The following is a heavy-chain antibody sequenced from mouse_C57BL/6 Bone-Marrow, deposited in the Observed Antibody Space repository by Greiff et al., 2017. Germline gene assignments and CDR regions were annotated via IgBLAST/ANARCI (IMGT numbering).Heavy chain of an antibody. V-gene: IGHV1-7*01. CDR1: GYTFTSYW. CDR2: INPSSGYT. J-gene: IGHJ4*01. D-gene: IGHD3-2*02. Sequence: QVQLQQSGAELAKPGASVKLSCKASGYTFTSYWMHWVKQRPGQGLEWIGYINPSSGYTKYNQKFKDKATLTADKSSSTAYMQLSSLTYEDSAVYYCATRQLRDGFYYYAMDYWGQGTSVTVSS. CDR3: ATRQLRDGFYYYAMDY.